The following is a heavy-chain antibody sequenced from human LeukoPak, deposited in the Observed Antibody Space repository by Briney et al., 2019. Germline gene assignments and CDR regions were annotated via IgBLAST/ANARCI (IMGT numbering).Heavy chain of an antibody. CDR1: GFTFSNCA. CDR3: AKDITRQLELYYFDY. CDR2: IRYDGSNK. V-gene: IGHV3-30*02. J-gene: IGHJ4*02. D-gene: IGHD6-6*01. Sequence: GGSLRLSCAASGFTFSNCAMHWVRQAPGRGLEWVAFIRYDGSNKYYADSVKGRFTISRDNSKNSLYLQMNSLRAEDMALYYCAKDITRQLELYYFDYWGQGTLVTVSS.